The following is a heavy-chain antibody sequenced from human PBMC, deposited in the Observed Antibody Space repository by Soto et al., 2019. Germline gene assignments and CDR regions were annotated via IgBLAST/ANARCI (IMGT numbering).Heavy chain of an antibody. CDR2: IIPIFGTA. D-gene: IGHD2-21*02. Sequence: SVKVSCKASGGTFSSYAISWVRQAPGQGLEWMGGIIPIFGTANYAQKFQGRVTITADESTSTAYMELSSLRSEDTAVYYCARDRAYCGGDCYLRGRTDAFDIWGQGTMATVSS. CDR3: ARDRAYCGGDCYLRGRTDAFDI. CDR1: GGTFSSYA. V-gene: IGHV1-69*13. J-gene: IGHJ3*02.